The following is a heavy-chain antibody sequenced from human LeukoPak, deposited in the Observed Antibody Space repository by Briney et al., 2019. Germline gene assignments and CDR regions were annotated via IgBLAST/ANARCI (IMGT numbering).Heavy chain of an antibody. J-gene: IGHJ5*02. D-gene: IGHD3-10*01. V-gene: IGHV4-59*01. CDR1: GGSISSYY. CDR2: IYYSGST. Sequence: SETLSLTXTVSGGSISSYYWSWIGQPPGKGLEWIGYIYYSGSTNYNPSLKSRVTISVDTSKNQFSLKLSSVTAADTAVYYCARRGVRGWFDPWGQGTLVTVSS. CDR3: ARRGVRGWFDP.